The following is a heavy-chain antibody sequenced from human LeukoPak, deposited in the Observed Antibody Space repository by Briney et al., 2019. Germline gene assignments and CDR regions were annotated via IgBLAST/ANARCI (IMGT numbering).Heavy chain of an antibody. D-gene: IGHD6-19*01. Sequence: SETLSLTCTVSGGSISSHYWSWIRQPPGKGLEWIGYIYYSGSTNYNPSLKSRVTISVDTSKNQFSLKLSSVTAADTAVYYCARQDHSGWCSGPFDYWGQGTLVTVSS. CDR3: ARQDHSGWCSGPFDY. CDR1: GGSISSHY. CDR2: IYYSGST. V-gene: IGHV4-59*08. J-gene: IGHJ4*02.